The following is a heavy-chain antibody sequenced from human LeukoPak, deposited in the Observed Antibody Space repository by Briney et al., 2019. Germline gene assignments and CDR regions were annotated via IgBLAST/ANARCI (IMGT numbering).Heavy chain of an antibody. CDR3: ATDRSYIGFDP. CDR1: GGFISSYY. J-gene: IGHJ5*02. D-gene: IGHD1-26*01. Sequence: SETLSLTCTVSGGFISSYYWSWIRQPPGKGLEWRGYFYYSGSTNYNPSLKSRVTISVDTSKNQFSLKLSSVTAADTAVYYCATDRSYIGFDPWGQGTLVTVSS. V-gene: IGHV4-59*01. CDR2: FYYSGST.